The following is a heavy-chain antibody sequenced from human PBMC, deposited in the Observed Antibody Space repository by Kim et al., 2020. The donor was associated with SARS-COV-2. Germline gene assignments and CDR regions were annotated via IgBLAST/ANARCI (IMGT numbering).Heavy chain of an antibody. CDR3: TRDLSGYDFYYYYGMDV. J-gene: IGHJ6*02. CDR2: IRSKAYGGTT. D-gene: IGHD5-12*01. V-gene: IGHV3-49*03. CDR1: GFTFGDYA. Sequence: GGSLRLSCTASGFTFGDYAMSWFRQAPGKGLEWVGFIRSKAYGGTTEYAASVKGRFTISRDDSKSIAYLQMNSLKTEDTAVYYCTRDLSGYDFYYYYGMDVWGQGTTVTVSS.